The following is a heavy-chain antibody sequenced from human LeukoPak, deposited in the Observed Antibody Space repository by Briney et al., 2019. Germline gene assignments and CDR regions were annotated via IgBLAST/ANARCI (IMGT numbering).Heavy chain of an antibody. CDR1: GFTFSSYG. CDR2: IRYDGSNK. V-gene: IGHV3-30*02. Sequence: AGGSLRLSCAASGFTFSSYGMHWVRQAPGKGLEWVAFIRYDGSNKYYADSVKGRFTISRDNSKNTLYLQMDSLRAEDTAVYYCAKDLNDHGGTAFDYWGQGTLVTVSS. J-gene: IGHJ4*02. D-gene: IGHD4-23*01. CDR3: AKDLNDHGGTAFDY.